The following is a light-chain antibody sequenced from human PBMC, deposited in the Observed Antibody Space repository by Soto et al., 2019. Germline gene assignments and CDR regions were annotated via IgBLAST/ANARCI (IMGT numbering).Light chain of an antibody. CDR3: QQYNNWPRT. CDR2: GAS. Sequence: EIVMTQSPATLSVSPGERATLSCRASQSVSSNLAWYQQKPGQAPRLLIYGASTRATGIPARFSGSGSGTELTITISSLQSEDGEVDYCQQYNNWPRTFGQGTKVDIK. CDR1: QSVSSN. J-gene: IGKJ1*01. V-gene: IGKV3-15*01.